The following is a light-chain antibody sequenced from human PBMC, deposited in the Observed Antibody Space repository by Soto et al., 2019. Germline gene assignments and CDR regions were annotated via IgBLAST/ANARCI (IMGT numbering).Light chain of an antibody. CDR2: GAS. V-gene: IGKV3-11*01. CDR1: ENVRTF. Sequence: PGERATLSCRASENVRTFVDWYQQKPGQAPRLLIYGASNRATDIPARFSGSGSGTDFTLTISRLEPEDFALYYCQHYVGGSPITFGQGTRLEIK. CDR3: QHYVGGSPIT. J-gene: IGKJ5*01.